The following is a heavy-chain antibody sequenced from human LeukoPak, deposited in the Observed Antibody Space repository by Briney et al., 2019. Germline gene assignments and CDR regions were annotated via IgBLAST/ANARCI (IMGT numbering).Heavy chain of an antibody. Sequence: GGSLRLSCTASGFTFSDYLMSWFRQAPGKGLEWIGFISGGTTEYAASVKGRFTISRDDSTSIAYLQMNSLPTEDTAVYYCSRGSGWLSVYWGQGTLVTVSS. CDR3: SRGSGWLSVY. CDR1: GFTFSDYL. J-gene: IGHJ4*02. CDR2: ISGGTT. V-gene: IGHV3-49*03. D-gene: IGHD6-19*01.